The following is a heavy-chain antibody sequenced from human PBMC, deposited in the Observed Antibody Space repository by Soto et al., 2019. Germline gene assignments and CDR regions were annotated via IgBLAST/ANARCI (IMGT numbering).Heavy chain of an antibody. Sequence: QVQLVESGGGVVQPGRSLRLSCAASGFTFSSYGMHWVRQAPGKGLDWVAVISYDGSNKYYADSVKGRFTISRDNSKKTLYLQMNSLAAEDTAVYYCAKDVNHNGSSVYYYDDAFDIWGQATMVTVSS. J-gene: IGHJ3*02. D-gene: IGHD3-22*01. CDR2: ISYDGSNK. V-gene: IGHV3-30*18. CDR1: GFTFSSYG. CDR3: AKDVNHNGSSVYYYDDAFDI.